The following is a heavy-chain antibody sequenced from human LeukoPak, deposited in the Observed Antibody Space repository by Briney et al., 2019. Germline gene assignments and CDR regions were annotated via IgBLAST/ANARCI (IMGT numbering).Heavy chain of an antibody. CDR3: ARGLVVAATRSPYNWFDP. J-gene: IGHJ5*02. CDR2: IYYSGST. V-gene: IGHV4-39*01. Sequence: PSETLSLTRTVSGGSISSSSYYWGWIRQPPGKGLEWIGSIYYSGSTYYNPSLKSRVTISVDTSKNQFSLKLSSVTAADTAVYYCARGLVVAATRSPYNWFDPWGQGTLVTVSS. CDR1: GGSISSSSYY. D-gene: IGHD2-15*01.